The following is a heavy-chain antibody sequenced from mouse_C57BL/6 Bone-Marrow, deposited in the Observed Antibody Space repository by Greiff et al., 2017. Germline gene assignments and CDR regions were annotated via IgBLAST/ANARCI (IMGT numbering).Heavy chain of an antibody. D-gene: IGHD1-1*01. CDR2: INPYNGGT. V-gene: IGHV1-19*01. Sequence: VQLQQSGPVLVKPGASVKMSCKASGYTFTDYYMNWVKQSHGKSLEWIGVINPYNGGTSYNQKFKGKATLTVDKSSSTAYMELNSLTSEDSAVYYCARNGNGDWYFDVWGTGTTVTVSS. CDR1: GYTFTDYY. CDR3: ARNGNGDWYFDV. J-gene: IGHJ1*03.